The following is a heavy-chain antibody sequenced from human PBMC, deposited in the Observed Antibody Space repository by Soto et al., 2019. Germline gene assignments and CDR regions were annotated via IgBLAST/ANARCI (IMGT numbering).Heavy chain of an antibody. CDR1: GVTFSSYE. CDR2: ISSSGSTI. D-gene: IGHD6-25*01. V-gene: IGHV3-48*03. J-gene: IGHJ5*02. CDR3: ASSGGSTNWFHP. Sequence: WGSLILSCAACGVTFSSYEMNWVRQAPGKGLEWASYISSSGSTIYYADSVKGRFTISRDNAKNSLYLQMNSLRAEDTAVYYCASSGGSTNWFHPWGQGTLVTLSS.